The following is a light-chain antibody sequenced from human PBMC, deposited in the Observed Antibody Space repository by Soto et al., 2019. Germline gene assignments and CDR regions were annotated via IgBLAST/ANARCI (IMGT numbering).Light chain of an antibody. Sequence: DVPMTQSPSSLSAFVGDRVTITCRASQGIAPYLAWFQQKPGKVPKLLIYATSTLQSGVPSRFSGSGSGTDFTLTITSLQPEDVATYYCQKYSSAPLTFGGGTKVEIK. J-gene: IGKJ4*01. V-gene: IGKV1-27*01. CDR3: QKYSSAPLT. CDR2: ATS. CDR1: QGIAPY.